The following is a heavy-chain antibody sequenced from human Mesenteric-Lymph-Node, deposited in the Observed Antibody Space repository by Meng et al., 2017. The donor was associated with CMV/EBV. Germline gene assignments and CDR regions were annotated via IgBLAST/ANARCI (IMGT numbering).Heavy chain of an antibody. V-gene: IGHV4-61*01. CDR1: GGSVSSGSYH. Sequence: SETLSLTCTVSGGSVSSGSYHWNWIRQPPGKGLEWIGQTVYGGNTNYSPSLKSRVTISVDTSKNQFSLKLSSVTAADTAVYYCARDSPIIWGQGTLVTVSS. CDR3: ARDSPII. J-gene: IGHJ4*02. CDR2: TVYGGNT.